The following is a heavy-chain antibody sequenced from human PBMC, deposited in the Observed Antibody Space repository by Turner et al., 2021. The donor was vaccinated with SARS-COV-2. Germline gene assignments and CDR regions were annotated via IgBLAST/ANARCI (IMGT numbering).Heavy chain of an antibody. CDR3: ARCWAYGVFINAYYYCMDV. J-gene: IGHJ6*02. CDR2: ISPYSGHT. D-gene: IGHD3-3*01. Sequence: GYTFTNYGISWVRQAPGQGLEWMGWISPYSGHTNYLQKFRGRITMTTDTSTSTAYMEMKSLRSYDTAIYYCARCWAYGVFINAYYYCMDVCVQGTTVTVSS. V-gene: IGHV1-18*01. CDR1: GYTFTNYG.